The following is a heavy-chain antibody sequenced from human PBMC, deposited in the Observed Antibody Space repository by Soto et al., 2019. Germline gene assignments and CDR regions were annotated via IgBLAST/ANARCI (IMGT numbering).Heavy chain of an antibody. CDR2: INPNSGGT. D-gene: IGHD3-22*01. CDR3: ARGRVFSITMTVADDFDI. CDR1: GYTFTGYY. J-gene: IGHJ3*02. V-gene: IGHV1-2*02. Sequence: ASVKVSCKASGYTFTGYYMHWVRQAPGQGLEWMGWINPNSGGTNYAQKFQGRVTMTRDTSISTAYMELSRLRSDDTAVYYCARGRVFSITMTVADDFDIWGQGTMVTVSS.